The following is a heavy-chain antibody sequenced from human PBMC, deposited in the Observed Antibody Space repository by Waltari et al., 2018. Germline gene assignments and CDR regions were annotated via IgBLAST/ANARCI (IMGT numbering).Heavy chain of an antibody. V-gene: IGHV4-61*02. J-gene: IGHJ5*02. CDR2: IYTSGST. CDR3: ARGRPPMRPIAAAGTRRWFDP. Sequence: QVQLQESGPGLVKPSQTLSLTCTVSGGSISSGSYYWSWIRQPAGKGLEWIGRIYTSGSTNYNPSLKSRGTISVDTSKNQFSLKLSSVTAADTAVYYCARGRPPMRPIAAAGTRRWFDPWGQGTLVTVSS. D-gene: IGHD6-13*01. CDR1: GGSISSGSYY.